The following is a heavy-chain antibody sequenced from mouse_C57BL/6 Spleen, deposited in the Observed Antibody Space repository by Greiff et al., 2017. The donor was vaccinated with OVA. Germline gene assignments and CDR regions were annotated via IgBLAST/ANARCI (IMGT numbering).Heavy chain of an antibody. J-gene: IGHJ4*01. D-gene: IGHD1-1*01. CDR1: GYAFTNYL. Sequence: VQLVESGAELVRPGTSVKVSCKASGYAFTNYLIEWVKQRPGQGLEWIGVINPGSGGTNYNEKFKGKATLTADKSSSTAYMQLSSLTSEDSAVYFCARSATVVRAMDYWGQGTSVTVSS. V-gene: IGHV1-54*01. CDR3: ARSATVVRAMDY. CDR2: INPGSGGT.